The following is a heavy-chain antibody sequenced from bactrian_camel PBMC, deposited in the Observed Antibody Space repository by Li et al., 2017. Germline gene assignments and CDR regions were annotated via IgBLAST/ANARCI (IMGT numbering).Heavy chain of an antibody. V-gene: IGHV3S53*01. CDR1: TTIYC. J-gene: IGHJ4*01. Sequence: VQLVESGGGLVQPGGSLRLSCVASTTIYCMAWFRQAPGEEREGVAGIGVGGVPILLTDSVKGRFTISRDNVKNTVYLQMNGLVLEDTAMYYCAANPVSWCGDWASFGYWGQGTQVTVS. CDR2: IGVGGVP. CDR3: AANPVSWCGDWASFGY. D-gene: IGHD2*01.